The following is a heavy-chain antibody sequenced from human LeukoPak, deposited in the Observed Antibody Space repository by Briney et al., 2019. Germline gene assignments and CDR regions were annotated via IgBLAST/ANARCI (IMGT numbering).Heavy chain of an antibody. V-gene: IGHV4-4*09. Sequence: TETLSLTCTVSGGSISSYYWSWIRQPPGKGLEWIGYIYTSGRTNYNPSLKSRVTISVDTSKNQFSLKLSSVTAADTAVYYCAREGRYGYCSSTSCYAPDYYYYMDVWGKGTTVTVSS. CDR1: GGSISSYY. CDR2: IYTSGRT. CDR3: AREGRYGYCSSTSCYAPDYYYYMDV. D-gene: IGHD2-2*03. J-gene: IGHJ6*03.